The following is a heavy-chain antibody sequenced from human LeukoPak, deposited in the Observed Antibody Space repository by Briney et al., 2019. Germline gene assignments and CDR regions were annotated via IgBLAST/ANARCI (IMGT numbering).Heavy chain of an antibody. CDR3: ARHASEQQLVN. J-gene: IGHJ4*02. D-gene: IGHD6-13*01. V-gene: IGHV4-39*01. Sequence: TSETLSLTCTVSGGSISSSSYYWGWIRQPPGKGLEWIGSIYYSGSTYYNPSLKSRVTISVDTSKNQFSLKLSSVTAADTAVYYCARHASEQQLVNWGQGTLVTVSS. CDR1: GGSISSSSYY. CDR2: IYYSGST.